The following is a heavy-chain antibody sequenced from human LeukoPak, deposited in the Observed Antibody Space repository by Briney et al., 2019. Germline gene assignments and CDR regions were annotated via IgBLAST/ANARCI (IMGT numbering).Heavy chain of an antibody. J-gene: IGHJ6*02. CDR1: GFTFSSYA. CDR2: ISGSGGST. Sequence: GGSLGLSCAASGFTFSSYAMSWVRQAPGKGLEWVSAISGSGGSTYYADSVKGRFTNSRDNSKNTLYLQMNSLRAEDTAVYYCATKGYSYGYGMDVWGQGTTVTVSS. V-gene: IGHV3-23*01. CDR3: ATKGYSYGYGMDV. D-gene: IGHD5-18*01.